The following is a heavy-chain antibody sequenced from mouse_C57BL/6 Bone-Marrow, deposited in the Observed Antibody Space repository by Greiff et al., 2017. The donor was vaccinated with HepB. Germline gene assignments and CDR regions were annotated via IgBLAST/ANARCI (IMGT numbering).Heavy chain of an antibody. Sequence: EVKLQQSGPVLVKPGASVKMSCKASGYTFTDYYMNWVKQSHGKSLEWIGVINPYNGGTSYNQKFKGKATLTVDKSSSTAYMELNSLTSEDSAVYYCARLRDGYYGDYWGQGTTLTVSS. CDR1: GYTFTDYY. J-gene: IGHJ2*01. CDR3: ARLRDGYYGDY. CDR2: INPYNGGT. D-gene: IGHD2-3*01. V-gene: IGHV1-19*01.